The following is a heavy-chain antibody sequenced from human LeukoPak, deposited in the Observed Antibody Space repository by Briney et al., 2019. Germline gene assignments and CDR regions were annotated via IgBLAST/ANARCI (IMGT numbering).Heavy chain of an antibody. D-gene: IGHD6-13*01. V-gene: IGHV4-38-2*02. J-gene: IGHJ5*02. CDR1: GYSISSGYY. CDR2: IYHSGST. Sequence: SETLSLTCTVSGYSISSGYYWGWIRQPPGKGLEWIGSIYHSGSTYYNPFLKSRVTISVDTSKNQFSLKLSSVTAADTAVYYCARDHPILGDSWYYYNWFDPWGQGTLVTVSS. CDR3: ARDHPILGDSWYYYNWFDP.